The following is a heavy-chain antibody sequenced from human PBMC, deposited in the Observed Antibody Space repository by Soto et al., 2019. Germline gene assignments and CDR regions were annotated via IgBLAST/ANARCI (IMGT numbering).Heavy chain of an antibody. D-gene: IGHD3-22*01. CDR2: IIPIFGTA. V-gene: IGHV1-69*13. CDR3: ATYDSSGYLNY. Sequence: SVKVSCKASGGTFSSYAISWVRQAPGQGLEWKGGIIPIFGTANYAQKFQGRVTITADESTSTAYMELSSLRSEDTAVYYCATYDSSGYLNYWGQGTLVTASS. CDR1: GGTFSSYA. J-gene: IGHJ4*02.